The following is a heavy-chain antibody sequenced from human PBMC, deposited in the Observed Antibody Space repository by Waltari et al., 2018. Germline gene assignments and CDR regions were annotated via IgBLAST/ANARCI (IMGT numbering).Heavy chain of an antibody. J-gene: IGHJ4*02. CDR2: INPNSGGT. Sequence: QVQLVQHGAEVKKPGASVKVPCKDSGYTFTGYYMHWVRQAPGQGLEWMGWINPNSGGTNYAQKFQGRVTMTRDTSISTAYMELSRLRSDDTAVYYCTTGIVELESERAAFWGRGVLATVTS. D-gene: IGHD1-1*01. CDR1: GYTFTGYY. V-gene: IGHV1-2*02. CDR3: TTGIVELESERAAF.